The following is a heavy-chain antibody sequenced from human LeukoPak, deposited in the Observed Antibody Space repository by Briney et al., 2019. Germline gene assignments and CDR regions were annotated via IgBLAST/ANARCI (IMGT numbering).Heavy chain of an antibody. D-gene: IGHD4-17*01. CDR2: IRYDGSNK. Sequence: PGGSLRLSCAASGFTFSSYGMHWVRQAPGKGLEWVAFIRYDGSNKYYADSVKGRFTISRGNSKNTLYLQMNSLRAEDTAVYYCAKDMTTATGFVDYWGQGTLVTVSS. CDR3: AKDMTTATGFVDY. V-gene: IGHV3-30*02. J-gene: IGHJ4*02. CDR1: GFTFSSYG.